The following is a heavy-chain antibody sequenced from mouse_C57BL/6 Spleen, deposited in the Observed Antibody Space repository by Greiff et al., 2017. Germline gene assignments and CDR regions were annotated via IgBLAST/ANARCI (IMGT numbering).Heavy chain of an antibody. D-gene: IGHD1-1*01. CDR2: IYPGSGST. Sequence: QVQLQQPGAELVKPGASVKMSCKASGYTFTSYWITWVKQRPGQGLEWIGDIYPGSGSTNYNAKFKSKATLTVDTSSSTAYMQLSSLTSEDSAVYYCARRGAVVATYAMDYWGQGTSVTVSS. V-gene: IGHV1-55*01. J-gene: IGHJ4*01. CDR1: GYTFTSYW. CDR3: ARRGAVVATYAMDY.